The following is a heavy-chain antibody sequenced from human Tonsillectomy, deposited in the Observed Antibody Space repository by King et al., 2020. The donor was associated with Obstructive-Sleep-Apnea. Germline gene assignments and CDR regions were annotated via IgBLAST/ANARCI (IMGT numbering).Heavy chain of an antibody. D-gene: IGHD3-22*01. CDR2: INPSGGST. Sequence: QLVKSGAEVKKPGASVKVSCKASGYTFTSYYMHWVRQAPGQGLEWMGIINPSGGSTSYAQKFQGRVTMTRDTSTSTVYMELSSLRSEDTAVYYCAREYYYDSSGYSHDAFDIWGQGTMVTVSS. V-gene: IGHV1-46*01. CDR1: GYTFTSYY. J-gene: IGHJ3*02. CDR3: AREYYYDSSGYSHDAFDI.